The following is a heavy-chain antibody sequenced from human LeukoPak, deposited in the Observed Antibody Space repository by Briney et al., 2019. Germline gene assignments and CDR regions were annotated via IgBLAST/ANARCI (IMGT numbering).Heavy chain of an antibody. CDR2: IRYDGSNK. V-gene: IGHV3-30*02. Sequence: PGGSLRLSCAPSVFTFCRYGMHWVRQAPDKGLEWVAYIRYDGSNKYYADSVKGRFTISRDNSKNTLYLQMNSLRAEDTAVYYCAKDLTGVGANMFDYWGQGTLVTVSS. D-gene: IGHD1-26*01. J-gene: IGHJ4*02. CDR3: AKDLTGVGANMFDY. CDR1: VFTFCRYG.